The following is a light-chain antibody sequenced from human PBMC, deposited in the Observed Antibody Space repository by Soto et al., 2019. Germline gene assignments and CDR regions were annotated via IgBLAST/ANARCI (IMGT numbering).Light chain of an antibody. CDR3: QQRSTWPRT. CDR1: QTISSW. V-gene: IGKV1-5*03. CDR2: KAS. J-gene: IGKJ1*01. Sequence: DIQMTQSPSTLSGSVGDRVTITCRASQTISSWLAWYQQKPGKAPKLLIYKASTLKSGVPSRFSGSGSGTEFTLTISSLQPDDFATYYCQQRSTWPRTFGQGTKVDIK.